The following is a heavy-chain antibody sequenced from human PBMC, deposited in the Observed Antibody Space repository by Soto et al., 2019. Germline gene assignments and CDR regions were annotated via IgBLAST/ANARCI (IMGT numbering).Heavy chain of an antibody. CDR1: GGSISSNY. J-gene: IGHJ6*02. D-gene: IGHD3-3*01. Sequence: LSLTCIVSGGSISSNYWSWIRQPPGKGLEWIGYIYYTGSTNFNPSLKNRVIISVDTSKNQFSLKLSSVTAADTAVYYCARSYPNTIFGVVPSRGLDVWGQGTTVTVSS. CDR2: IYYTGST. CDR3: ARSYPNTIFGVVPSRGLDV. V-gene: IGHV4-59*01.